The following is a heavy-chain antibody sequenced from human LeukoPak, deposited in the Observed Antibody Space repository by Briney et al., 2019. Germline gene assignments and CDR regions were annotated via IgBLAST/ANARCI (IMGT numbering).Heavy chain of an antibody. Sequence: PGGSLRLSCAASGFTFSNAWMSWVRQAPGKGLEWVAVIWYDGSNKYYADSVKGRFTISRDNSKNTLYLQMNSLRAEDTAVYYCARGRGSGVYYYDSSGYYSDYWGQGTLVTVSS. D-gene: IGHD3-22*01. CDR1: GFTFSNAW. V-gene: IGHV3-33*08. CDR3: ARGRGSGVYYYDSSGYYSDY. CDR2: IWYDGSNK. J-gene: IGHJ4*02.